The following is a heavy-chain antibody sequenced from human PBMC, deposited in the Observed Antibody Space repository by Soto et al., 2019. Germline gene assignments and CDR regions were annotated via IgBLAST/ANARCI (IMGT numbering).Heavy chain of an antibody. CDR3: ARLVTATRTYYYGMDV. D-gene: IGHD1-20*01. CDR1: GFTFRDYY. Sequence: PGGSLRLSCAASGFTFRDYYMTWIRQAPGKGLEWLSYISSSGSTIYYADSVKGRFTISRDNAKNSLFLQMNSLRAEDTAVYYCARLVTATRTYYYGMDVWGQGTTVTVSS. V-gene: IGHV3-11*01. J-gene: IGHJ6*02. CDR2: ISSSGSTI.